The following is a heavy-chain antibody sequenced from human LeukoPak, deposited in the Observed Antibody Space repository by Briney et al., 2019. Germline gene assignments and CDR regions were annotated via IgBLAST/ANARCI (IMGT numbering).Heavy chain of an antibody. CDR3: AKLAKYFYGSETYYFFEH. V-gene: IGHV3-74*01. Sequence: GGSLRLSCAASGFTFNSYAMNWVRQAPGKGLVWVSRINSDGSSTSYADSVKGRFTISRDNAKNSLYLQMNRLRAEDTAVYYCAKLAKYFYGSETYYFFEHWGQGTPVTASS. CDR1: GFTFNSYA. J-gene: IGHJ4*02. D-gene: IGHD3-10*01. CDR2: INSDGSST.